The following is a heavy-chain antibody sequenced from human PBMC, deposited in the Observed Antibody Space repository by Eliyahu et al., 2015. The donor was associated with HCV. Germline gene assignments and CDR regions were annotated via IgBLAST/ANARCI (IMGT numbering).Heavy chain of an antibody. J-gene: IGHJ6*02. V-gene: IGHV4-39*01. CDR2: IYYSGST. CDR1: GGSISSSSYY. Sequence: QLQLQESGPGLVKPSETLSLTCTVSGGSISSSSYYWGWIRQPPGKGLEWIGSIYYSGSTYYNPSLKSRVTISVDTSKNQFSLKLSSVTAADTAVYYCARHLTEMVYAIYYGMDVWGQGTTVTVSS. D-gene: IGHD2-8*01. CDR3: ARHLTEMVYAIYYGMDV.